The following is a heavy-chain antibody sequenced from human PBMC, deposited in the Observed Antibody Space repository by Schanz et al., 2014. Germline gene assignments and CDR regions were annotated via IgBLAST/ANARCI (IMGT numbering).Heavy chain of an antibody. Sequence: QLQLVQSGAEVKKPGSSVKVSCKLSGGTFSSYTISWMRQAPGQGLEWMGMINPSGGSTTYAQKFQGRVTMTRDTSTSTVYRELRNLRSDDTAVYYCARAKRFGDMDVWGQGTTVTVSS. D-gene: IGHD3-10*01. V-gene: IGHV1-46*01. CDR2: INPSGGST. CDR3: ARAKRFGDMDV. J-gene: IGHJ6*02. CDR1: GGTFSSYT.